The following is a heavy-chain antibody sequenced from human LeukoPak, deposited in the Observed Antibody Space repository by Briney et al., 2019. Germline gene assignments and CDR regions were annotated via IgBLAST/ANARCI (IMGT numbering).Heavy chain of an antibody. CDR1: GGSISSSNW. CDR3: ARSRGGGGSYFYFDY. V-gene: IGHV4-4*02. CDR2: IYHSGST. D-gene: IGHD1-26*01. J-gene: IGHJ4*02. Sequence: PSGTLSLTCAVSGGSISSSNWWSWVRQPPGKGLEWIGEIYHSGSTNYNPSLKSRVTISVDRSKNQFSLKLSSVTAADTAVYYCARSRGGGGSYFYFDYWGQGTLVTVSS.